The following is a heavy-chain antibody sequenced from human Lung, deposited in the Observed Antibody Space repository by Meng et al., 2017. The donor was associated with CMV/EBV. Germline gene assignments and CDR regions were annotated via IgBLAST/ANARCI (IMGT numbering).Heavy chain of an antibody. Sequence: GESLKISCAASGFTVSSNYMSWVRQAPGKGLEWVSVIYSGGSTYYADSVKGRFTISRDNSKNTLYLQMNSLRAEDTAVYYCARHNTYYYDAFLGTFDIWGQGTMVTGSS. CDR1: GFTVSSNY. CDR3: ARHNTYYYDAFLGTFDI. V-gene: IGHV3-53*01. CDR2: IYSGGST. J-gene: IGHJ3*02. D-gene: IGHD3-22*01.